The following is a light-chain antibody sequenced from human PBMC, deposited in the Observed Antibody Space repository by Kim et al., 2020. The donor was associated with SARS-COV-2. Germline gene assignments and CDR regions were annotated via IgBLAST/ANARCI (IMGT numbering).Light chain of an antibody. CDR2: EVS. Sequence: GQSVTISCTGTSSDVGSYKRVYWYQQPPGTAPKFIMYEVSNRPSGVPDRFSGSRSGNTASLTISGLQAEDEADYYCCSYAGNFSWVFGGGTQLTVL. CDR3: CSYAGNFSWV. V-gene: IGLV2-18*02. CDR1: SSDVGSYKR. J-gene: IGLJ3*02.